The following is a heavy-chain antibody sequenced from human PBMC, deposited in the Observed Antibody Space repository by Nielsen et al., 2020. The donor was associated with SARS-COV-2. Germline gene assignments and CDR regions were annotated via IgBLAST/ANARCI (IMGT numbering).Heavy chain of an antibody. J-gene: IGHJ6*02. CDR3: ASGAVAGYYYGMDV. V-gene: IGHV1-8*02. Sequence: ASVKVSCKASGYTFGSYGITWVRQATGQGLEWMGWMNPNSGNTGYAQKFQGRVTMTRNTSISTAYMELSSLRSEDTAVYYCASGAVAGYYYGMDVWGQGTTVTVSS. CDR1: GYTFGSYG. CDR2: MNPNSGNT. D-gene: IGHD6-19*01.